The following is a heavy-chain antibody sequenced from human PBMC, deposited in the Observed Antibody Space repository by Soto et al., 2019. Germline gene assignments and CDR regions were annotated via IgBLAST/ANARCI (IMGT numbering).Heavy chain of an antibody. D-gene: IGHD6-19*01. CDR3: ASRDSSGWYAFDI. CDR2: IIPILGIA. Sequence: QVQLVQSGAEVKKPGSSVKVSCKASGGTFSSYTIRWVRQAPGQGLEWMGRIIPILGIANYAQKFQGRVTITADKSTSTAYMELSSLRSEDTAVYYCASRDSSGWYAFDIWGQGTIVIVSS. J-gene: IGHJ3*02. V-gene: IGHV1-69*02. CDR1: GGTFSSYT.